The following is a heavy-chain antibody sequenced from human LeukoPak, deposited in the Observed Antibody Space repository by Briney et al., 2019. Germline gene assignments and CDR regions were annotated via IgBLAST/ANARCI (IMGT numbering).Heavy chain of an antibody. CDR1: GGSISSSSYY. CDR3: VRGPYGSGISNWFDP. D-gene: IGHD3-10*01. J-gene: IGHJ5*02. Sequence: PSETLSLTCTVSGGSISSSSYYWGWIRQPPGKGLEWIGSIYYSGSTYYNPSLMSRVTISVDTSKNQFSLKLTSVTAAGTAVYYCVRGPYGSGISNWFDPWGQGTLVIVSS. V-gene: IGHV4-39*07. CDR2: IYYSGST.